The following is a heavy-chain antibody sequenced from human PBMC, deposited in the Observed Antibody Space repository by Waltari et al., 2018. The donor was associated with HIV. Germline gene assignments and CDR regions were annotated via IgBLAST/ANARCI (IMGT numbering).Heavy chain of an antibody. J-gene: IGHJ4*02. CDR3: ARPYSSSWYYFDY. Sequence: QLQLQESGPELVKPSETLSLICTVSGGSISSSSYYWGWIRQPPGKGLEWIGSIYYSGSTYYNPSLKSRVTISVDTPKNQFSLKLSSVTAADTAVYYCARPYSSSWYYFDYWGQGTLVTVSS. V-gene: IGHV4-39*01. CDR2: IYYSGST. CDR1: GGSISSSSYY. D-gene: IGHD6-13*01.